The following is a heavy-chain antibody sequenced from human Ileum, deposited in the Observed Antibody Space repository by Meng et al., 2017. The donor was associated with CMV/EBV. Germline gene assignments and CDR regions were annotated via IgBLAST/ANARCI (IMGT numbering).Heavy chain of an antibody. D-gene: IGHD3-3*01. CDR3: TREVEHYDFWSGYHYGFGWFDP. CDR2: IRSKAYGGTT. V-gene: IGHV3-49*04. CDR1: GFTFGDYA. Sequence: GESLKISCTASGFTFGDYAISWVRQAPGKGLEWVGFIRSKAYGGTTEYAASVKGRFTISRDDSKSIAYLQMNSLKTEDTAVYYCTREVEHYDFWSGYHYGFGWFDPWGQGTLVTVSS. J-gene: IGHJ5*02.